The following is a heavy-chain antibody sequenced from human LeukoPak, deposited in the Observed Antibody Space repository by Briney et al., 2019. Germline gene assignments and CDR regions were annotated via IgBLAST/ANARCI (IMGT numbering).Heavy chain of an antibody. Sequence: GGSLRLSCAASGFTFSSYSMNWVRQAPGKGLEWVSSISSSSSYIYYADSVKGRFTISRDNAKNSLYLQMNSLRAEDTAVYYYARGRGYSGYDQNNWFDPWGQGTLVTVSS. CDR1: GFTFSSYS. CDR2: ISSSSSYI. D-gene: IGHD5-12*01. CDR3: ARGRGYSGYDQNNWFDP. V-gene: IGHV3-21*01. J-gene: IGHJ5*02.